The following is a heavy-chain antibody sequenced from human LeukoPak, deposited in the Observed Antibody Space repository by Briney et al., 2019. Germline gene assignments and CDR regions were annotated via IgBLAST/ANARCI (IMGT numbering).Heavy chain of an antibody. CDR3: ARLVGIIYCDN. J-gene: IGHJ4*02. CDR1: GFTVSSNY. CDR2: IYSGGST. V-gene: IGHV3-53*01. D-gene: IGHD3-10*01. Sequence: GGSVRLSCTAPGFTVSSNYMSWARQSPGEGLEWVSDIYSGGSTYHGDSVRGRFPISRHKSKNTLSLQINTLSAGDRAVFYCARLVGIIYCDNWGQGKLVTASS.